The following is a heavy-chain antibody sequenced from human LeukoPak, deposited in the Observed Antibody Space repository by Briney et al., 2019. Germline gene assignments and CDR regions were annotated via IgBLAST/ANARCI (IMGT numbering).Heavy chain of an antibody. CDR2: INQDGGEK. CDR3: ARGGQYCGGDCFDY. V-gene: IGHV3-7*01. CDR1: GFTFSSYW. D-gene: IGHD2-21*01. Sequence: GGSLRLSCAASGFTFSSYWMSWVRQAPGKGLEWVANINQDGGEKFYADSVKGRSTISRDNAKNSLYLQMNSLRAEDTAMYYCARGGQYCGGDCFDYWGQGTLVTVSS. J-gene: IGHJ4*02.